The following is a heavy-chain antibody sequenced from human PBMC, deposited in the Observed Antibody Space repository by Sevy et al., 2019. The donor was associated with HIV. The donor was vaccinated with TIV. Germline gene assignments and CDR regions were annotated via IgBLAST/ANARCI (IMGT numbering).Heavy chain of an antibody. V-gene: IGHV3-20*04. J-gene: IGHJ6*03. CDR1: GFTFDDYA. CDR3: ARGDGGDSGHYYYYYYMDV. D-gene: IGHD3-10*01. CDR2: INSRGGST. Sequence: GGSLRLSCAASGFTFDDYAMSWVRQAPGKGLEWVSGINSRGGSTGYTDSVKGRFTISRDNAKNSLYLQMNSLRAEDTAFYYCARGDGGDSGHYYYYYYMDVWGNGTTVTVSS.